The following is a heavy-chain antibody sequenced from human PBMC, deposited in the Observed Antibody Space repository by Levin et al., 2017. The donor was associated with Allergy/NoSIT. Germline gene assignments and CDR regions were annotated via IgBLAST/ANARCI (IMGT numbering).Heavy chain of an antibody. J-gene: IGHJ4*02. CDR3: ARALSGSYFDS. CDR1: GFSFSDYP. V-gene: IGHV3-30-3*01. D-gene: IGHD3-10*01. Sequence: GGSLRLSCAASGFSFSDYPMTWVRQGQGKGLEWVAATSYDGFNKNYADSVKGRFTISRDNFKNTLYLQMNSLRPEVTAVYYCARALSGSYFDSWGQGTLVTVSS. CDR2: TSYDGFNK.